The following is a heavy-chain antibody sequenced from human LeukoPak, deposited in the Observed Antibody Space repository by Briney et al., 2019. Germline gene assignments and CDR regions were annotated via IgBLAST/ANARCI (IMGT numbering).Heavy chain of an antibody. D-gene: IGHD3-9*01. V-gene: IGHV1-24*01. CDR1: GYTLTELS. CDR2: FDPEDGET. CDR3: ARTLLTGVLVGY. Sequence: ASVKVSCKVSGYTLTELSMHWVRQAPGKGLEWMGGFDPEDGETIYAQKFQGRVTITADKSTSTAYMELSSLRSEDTAVYYCARTLLTGVLVGYWGQGTLVTVSS. J-gene: IGHJ4*02.